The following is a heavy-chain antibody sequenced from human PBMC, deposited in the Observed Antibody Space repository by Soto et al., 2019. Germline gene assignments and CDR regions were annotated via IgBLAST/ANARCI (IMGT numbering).Heavy chain of an antibody. CDR2: INPSGGST. V-gene: IGHV1-46*01. CDR3: ARGEGVIWFGESW. Sequence: QVQLVQSGAEVKKPGASVKVSCKASGYTFTSYYMHWVRQAPGQGLEWMGIINPSGGSTSYAQKFQGRVIMVRDTSTSTVYRVLSSLSSEETAVYYCARGEGVIWFGESWWGRGTLDTVSS. D-gene: IGHD3-10*01. J-gene: IGHJ4*02. CDR1: GYTFTSYY.